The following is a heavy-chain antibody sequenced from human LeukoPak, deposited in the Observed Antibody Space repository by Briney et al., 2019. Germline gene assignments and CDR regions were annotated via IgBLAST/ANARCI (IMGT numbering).Heavy chain of an antibody. CDR3: ARSLRRAPDFDH. CDR1: GYTFTGYY. CDR2: INPNSGGT. V-gene: IGHV1-2*02. J-gene: IGHJ4*02. Sequence: ASVTVSRTASGYTFTGYYMHWVRQAPAPGLEWMGGINPNSGGTNYAQKFQGGVTMTRDTSISTAYMELSRQRCDDTAVYCCARSLRRAPDFDHGGQGTLVTVSS.